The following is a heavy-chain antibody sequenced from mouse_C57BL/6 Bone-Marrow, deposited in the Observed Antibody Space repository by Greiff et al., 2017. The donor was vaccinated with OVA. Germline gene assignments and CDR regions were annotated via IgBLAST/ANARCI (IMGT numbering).Heavy chain of an antibody. CDR2: INPNNGGT. Sequence: VQLQQSGPELVKPGASVKISCKASGYTFTDYYMNWVKQSHGKSLEWIGDINPNNGGTSYNQKFKGKATLTVDKSSSTAYMELRSLTSEDSAVYYCARDDGYYWFADWGQRTLVTVSA. CDR3: ARDDGYYWFAD. V-gene: IGHV1-26*01. J-gene: IGHJ3*01. D-gene: IGHD2-3*01. CDR1: GYTFTDYY.